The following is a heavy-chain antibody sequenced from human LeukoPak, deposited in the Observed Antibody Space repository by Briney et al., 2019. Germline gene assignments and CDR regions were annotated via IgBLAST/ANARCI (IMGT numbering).Heavy chain of an antibody. J-gene: IGHJ4*02. D-gene: IGHD3-22*01. CDR1: GFTFNRAA. Sequence: GGSLRLSCAGSGFTFNRAAMSWVRQAPGKGLEWVSGISGSGGDTYYSDSVKGRFTISRDNAKSTVYLQMNSLRTEDTAEYYCAKEGRLTVAAVVVENYFDYWGQGTPVTVSA. CDR3: AKEGRLTVAAVVVENYFDY. CDR2: ISGSGGDT. V-gene: IGHV3-23*01.